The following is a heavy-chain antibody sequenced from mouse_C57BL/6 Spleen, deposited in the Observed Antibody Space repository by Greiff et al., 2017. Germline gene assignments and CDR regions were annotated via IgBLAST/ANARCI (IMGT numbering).Heavy chain of an antibody. J-gene: IGHJ2*01. CDR1: GYTFTSYW. D-gene: IGHD2-4*01. CDR3: ARSRYDYFDY. CDR2: IDPSDSYT. V-gene: IGHV1-50*01. Sequence: QVQLQPGAELVKPGASVKLSCKASGYTFTSYWMQWVKQRPGQGLEWIGEIDPSDSYTNYNQKFKGKATLTVDTSSSTAYMQLSSLTSEDSAVYYCARSRYDYFDYWGQGTTLTVSS.